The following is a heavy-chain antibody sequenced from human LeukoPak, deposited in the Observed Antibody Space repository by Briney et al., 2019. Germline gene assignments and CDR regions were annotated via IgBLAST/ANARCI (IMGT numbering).Heavy chain of an antibody. CDR3: ARANFLYCSSTTCLFDY. V-gene: IGHV1-2*02. D-gene: IGHD2-2*01. Sequence: GASVKVSCKASGYTFTDYYMHWVRQAPGQGFEWMGWINPNDGDTNYAQKFQGRVTMTRDTSISTAHMEVSRLRSDDTVVYYCARANFLYCSSTTCLFDYWGQGTLVTV. J-gene: IGHJ4*02. CDR1: GYTFTDYY. CDR2: INPNDGDT.